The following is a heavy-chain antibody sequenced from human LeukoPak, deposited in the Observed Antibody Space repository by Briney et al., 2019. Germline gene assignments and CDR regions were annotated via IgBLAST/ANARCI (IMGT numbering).Heavy chain of an antibody. V-gene: IGHV4-59*06. Sequence: SETLSLTCTVSGGSISTYYWSWIRQHPGKGLEWIGYIYYSGSTYYNPSLKSRVTISVDTSKNQFSLKLSSVTAADTAVYYCARDGGELDPYNWFDPWGQGTLVTVSS. CDR1: GGSISTYY. CDR3: ARDGGELDPYNWFDP. CDR2: IYYSGST. D-gene: IGHD1-1*01. J-gene: IGHJ5*02.